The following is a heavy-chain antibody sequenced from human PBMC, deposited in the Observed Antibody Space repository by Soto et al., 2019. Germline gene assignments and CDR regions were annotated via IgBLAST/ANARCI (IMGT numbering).Heavy chain of an antibody. D-gene: IGHD1-26*01. CDR3: AREISGSYRLDH. Sequence: QVQLVQSGAEVKKPGASVKVSCKASGYTFTSYDINWVRQATGQGHEWKGWMNPNSGSTGYAQKFQGRVTMTRNTSISTAYMELSSLRSEDTAVYYCAREISGSYRLDHWGQGTLVTVSS. V-gene: IGHV1-8*01. CDR1: GYTFTSYD. CDR2: MNPNSGST. J-gene: IGHJ4*02.